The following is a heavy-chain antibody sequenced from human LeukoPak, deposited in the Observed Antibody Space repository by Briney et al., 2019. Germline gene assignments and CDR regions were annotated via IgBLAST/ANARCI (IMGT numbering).Heavy chain of an antibody. CDR3: GRVRSSSSTEMDV. CDR1: GGTFSSYA. D-gene: IGHD6-13*01. Sequence: SVKVSCKASGGTFSSYAISWVRQAPGQGLEWMGRIIPIFGTANYAQKFQGRVTITTDESTSTAYMELSSLRPEDTAVYYCGRVRSSSSTEMDVWGKGTTVTVSS. J-gene: IGHJ6*04. CDR2: IIPIFGTA. V-gene: IGHV1-69*05.